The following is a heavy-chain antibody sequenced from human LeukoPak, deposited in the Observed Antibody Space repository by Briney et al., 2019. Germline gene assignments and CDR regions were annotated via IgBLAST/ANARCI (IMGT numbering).Heavy chain of an antibody. CDR1: GFTFNNYE. J-gene: IGHJ6*04. CDR2: VSSSGTTI. CDR3: AELGITMIGGV. V-gene: IGHV3-48*03. Sequence: GGSLRLSCAASGFTFNNYEMNWVRQAPGKGLEWISYVSSSGTTIYYADSVKGRFTISRDNAKNSLYLQMNSLRAEDTAVYYCAELGITMIGGVWGKGTTVTISS. D-gene: IGHD3-10*02.